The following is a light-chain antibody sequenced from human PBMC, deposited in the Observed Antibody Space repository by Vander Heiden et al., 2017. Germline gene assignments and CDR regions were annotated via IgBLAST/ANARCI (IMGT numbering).Light chain of an antibody. CDR3: KQDNNCPIT. Sequence: EIGMTQSPATLSVSPGERATLSCRASQSVSSNLAWYQQKPGQAPRLLIYGASTRATGIPARFSGSGSGTEFTLTISSLQSEDFAVYYCKQDNNCPITFGGGTTVXIK. J-gene: IGKJ4*01. CDR2: GAS. V-gene: IGKV3-15*01. CDR1: QSVSSN.